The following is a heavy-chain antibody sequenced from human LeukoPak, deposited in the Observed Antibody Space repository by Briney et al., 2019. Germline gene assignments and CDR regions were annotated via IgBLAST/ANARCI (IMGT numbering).Heavy chain of an antibody. CDR2: ISGSGGST. J-gene: IGHJ3*02. Sequence: GGSLRLSCAASGFTFSSYAMSWVRQAPGKGLEWVSAISGSGGSTYYADSVKGRFTTSRDNSKNTLYLQMNSLRAEDTAVYYCAKDYYDSSGYYEDAFDIWGQGTMVTVSS. CDR1: GFTFSSYA. CDR3: AKDYYDSSGYYEDAFDI. D-gene: IGHD3-22*01. V-gene: IGHV3-23*01.